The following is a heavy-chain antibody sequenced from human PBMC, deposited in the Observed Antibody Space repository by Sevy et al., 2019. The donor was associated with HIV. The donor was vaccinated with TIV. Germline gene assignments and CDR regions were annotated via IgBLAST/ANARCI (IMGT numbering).Heavy chain of an antibody. CDR1: GFSLATSGVG. CDR3: AHRRDDTVVMVYGDFDY. CDR2: IYWDDDK. Sequence: SGPTLVNPTQTLTLTCTLSGFSLATSGVGVGWIRQPPGKALEWLALIYWDDDKRYSPSLKSRLTITKDSSKNQVVLTMTNMDPVDTATYYCAHRRDDTVVMVYGDFDYWGQGVLVTVSS. V-gene: IGHV2-5*02. J-gene: IGHJ4*02. D-gene: IGHD2-8*01.